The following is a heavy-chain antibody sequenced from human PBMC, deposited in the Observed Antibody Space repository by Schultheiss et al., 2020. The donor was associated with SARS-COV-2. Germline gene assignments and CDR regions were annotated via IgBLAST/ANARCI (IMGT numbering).Heavy chain of an antibody. V-gene: IGHV4-59*08. CDR1: GGSFSGYY. CDR3: ARLMGSTYYDFWSGRGTFDAFDI. CDR2: IYYSGST. Sequence: SQTLSLTCAVYGGSFSGYYWSWIRQPPGKGLEWIGYIYYSGSTYYNPSLKSRVTISVDTSKNQFSLKLSSVTAADTAVYYCARLMGSTYYDFWSGRGTFDAFDIWGQGTMVTVSS. D-gene: IGHD3-3*01. J-gene: IGHJ3*02.